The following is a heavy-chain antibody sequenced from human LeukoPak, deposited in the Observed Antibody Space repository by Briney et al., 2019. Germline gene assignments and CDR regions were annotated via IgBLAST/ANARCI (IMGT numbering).Heavy chain of an antibody. Sequence: PSETLSLTCAVYGGSFSGYYWSWIRQPPGKGLEWIGEINHSGNTNYNPSLKSRVTISVDTSKNQFSLNLNSVTAADTAVYYCARVWPDVWGQGTTVTVSS. D-gene: IGHD2-21*01. J-gene: IGHJ6*02. V-gene: IGHV4-34*01. CDR2: INHSGNT. CDR1: GGSFSGYY. CDR3: ARVWPDV.